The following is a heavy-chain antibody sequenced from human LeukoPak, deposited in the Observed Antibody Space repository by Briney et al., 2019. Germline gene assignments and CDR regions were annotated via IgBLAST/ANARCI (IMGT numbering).Heavy chain of an antibody. CDR1: GFTVSSNY. V-gene: IGHV3-53*04. D-gene: IGHD6-13*01. Sequence: GGSLRLSCAASGFTVSSNYMSWVRQAPGKGLEWVSVIYSGGSTYYADSVKGRFTISRHNFKNTLYLQMNSLRAEDAAVYYCARGGIAAAGCDYWGQGTLVTVSS. J-gene: IGHJ4*02. CDR2: IYSGGST. CDR3: ARGGIAAAGCDY.